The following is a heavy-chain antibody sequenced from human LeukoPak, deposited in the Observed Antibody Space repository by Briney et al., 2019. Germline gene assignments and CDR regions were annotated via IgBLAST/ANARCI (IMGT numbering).Heavy chain of an antibody. V-gene: IGHV3-23*01. J-gene: IGHJ4*02. CDR3: AKDQQVTTIFTIDY. Sequence: GGSLRLSCAASGFTFSSYAMSWVRQAPGKGLEWVSAISGSGGSRYYADSVKGRFTISRDNSKNTPYLQMNSLRAEDTAVYYCAKDQQVTTIFTIDYWGQGTLVTVSS. D-gene: IGHD4-17*01. CDR2: ISGSGGSR. CDR1: GFTFSSYA.